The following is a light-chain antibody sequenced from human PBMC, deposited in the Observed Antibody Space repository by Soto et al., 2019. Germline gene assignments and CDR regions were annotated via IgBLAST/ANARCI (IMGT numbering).Light chain of an antibody. CDR1: ESVGSN. V-gene: IGKV3-15*01. CDR3: QQYSDWPLT. CDR2: GAS. Sequence: EIVMTQSPGTLSVSPAERATLSCRASESVGSNLAWYQQKPGQPPRLLIYGASTRATGVPDRFSGSGSGTEFTLTISSLQSEDFAVYYCQQYSDWPLTFGGGTKVEIK. J-gene: IGKJ4*01.